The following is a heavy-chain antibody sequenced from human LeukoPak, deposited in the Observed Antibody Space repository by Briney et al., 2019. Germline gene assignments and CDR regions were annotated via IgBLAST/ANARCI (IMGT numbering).Heavy chain of an antibody. V-gene: IGHV3-30*02. J-gene: IGHJ4*02. CDR1: GFTFSSYG. CDR2: IRYDGSNK. D-gene: IGHD1/OR15-1a*01. Sequence: PGGSLRLFSAAYGFTFSSYGMHCGRQAPGKGLEWVAFIRYDGSNKYYADSVKGRFTISRDNSKNTLYLQMNSLRPEDTAVYYCAKKRTAENYFDYWGQGTLVTVSS. CDR3: AKKRTAENYFDY.